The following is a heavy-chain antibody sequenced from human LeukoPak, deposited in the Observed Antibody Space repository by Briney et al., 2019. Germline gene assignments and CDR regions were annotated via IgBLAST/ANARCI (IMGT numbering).Heavy chain of an antibody. CDR2: IYHSGST. CDR3: ARGHPTNYFDY. CDR1: GYSISSGYY. J-gene: IGHJ4*02. Sequence: PSETLSLTCTVSGYSISSGYYWGWIRQPPGQGLEWIGSIYHSGSTYYNPSLKSRVTISVDTSKNQFSLKLSSVIAADTAVYYCARGHPTNYFDYWGQGALVTVSS. V-gene: IGHV4-38-2*02.